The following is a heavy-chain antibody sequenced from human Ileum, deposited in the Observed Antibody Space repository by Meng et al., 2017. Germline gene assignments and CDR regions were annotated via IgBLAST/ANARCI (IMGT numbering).Heavy chain of an antibody. D-gene: IGHD3-10*01. CDR2: ISQSGTT. J-gene: IGHJ5*02. CDR3: ATYGSGFTPPLDP. V-gene: IGHV4-4*02. CDR1: GGSISNGKW. Sequence: QVQLQEAGPGRVKPAGTLARTCAVSGGSISNGKWWSWVRQPPGKGLEWIGEISQSGTTNYYPSLNSRVSISLDKANNHLSLTLTSVTAADTAVYYCATYGSGFTPPLDPWGQGILVTVSS.